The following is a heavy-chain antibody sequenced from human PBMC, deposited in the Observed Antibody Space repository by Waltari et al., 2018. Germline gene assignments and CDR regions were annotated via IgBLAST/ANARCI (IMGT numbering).Heavy chain of an antibody. D-gene: IGHD7-27*01. Sequence: QVQLVESGGGVVQPGRSLRLSCAASGFTFTNYAMHWVRQAPGKGLEWVALISYDGSNKNEADSVKGRFTISRDNSKNTLYLQMISLRADDTAVYYCAREGQLGKTYYYYYGMDVWGQGTTVTVSS. CDR1: GFTFTNYA. V-gene: IGHV3-30-3*01. J-gene: IGHJ6*02. CDR3: AREGQLGKTYYYYYGMDV. CDR2: ISYDGSNK.